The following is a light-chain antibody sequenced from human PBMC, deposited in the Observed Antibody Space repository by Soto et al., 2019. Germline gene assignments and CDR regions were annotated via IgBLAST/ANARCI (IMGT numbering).Light chain of an antibody. V-gene: IGLV2-11*01. CDR2: DVS. Sequence: QSALTQPRSVSGSPGQSVTISCTGTSSDVGGYDYISWYQHHPGKAPKVMIYDVSKRPSGVPDRFSGSKSGTTASLTISGLQAEDEADYYCCSYAGSYTFVFGAGTKVTVL. CDR3: CSYAGSYTFV. CDR1: SSDVGGYDY. J-gene: IGLJ1*01.